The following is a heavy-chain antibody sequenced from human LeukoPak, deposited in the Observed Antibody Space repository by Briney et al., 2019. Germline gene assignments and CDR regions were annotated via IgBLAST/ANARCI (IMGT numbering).Heavy chain of an antibody. CDR1: GGTFSSYA. V-gene: IGHV1-69*04. CDR2: IIPILGIA. CDR3: ATPYYYDSSGYSPVGAFDI. D-gene: IGHD3-22*01. J-gene: IGHJ3*02. Sequence: GASVKVSCKASGGTFSSYAISWVRQAPGQGLEWMGRIIPILGIANYAQKFQGRVTITADKSTSTAYMELSSLRSEDTAVYYCATPYYYDSSGYSPVGAFDIWGQGTMVTVSS.